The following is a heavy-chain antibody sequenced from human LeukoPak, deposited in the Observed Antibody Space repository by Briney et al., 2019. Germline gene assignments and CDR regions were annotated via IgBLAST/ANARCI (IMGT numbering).Heavy chain of an antibody. Sequence: GGSLRLSCAASGFTFSSYGMHWVRQAPGKGLEWVAVISYDGSNKYYADSVKGRFTISRDSSKNTLYLQMNSLRAEDTAVYYCAKDLVVTVRYYYYGMDVWGQGTTVTVSS. D-gene: IGHD4-17*01. J-gene: IGHJ6*02. CDR1: GFTFSSYG. CDR2: ISYDGSNK. V-gene: IGHV3-30*18. CDR3: AKDLVVTVRYYYYGMDV.